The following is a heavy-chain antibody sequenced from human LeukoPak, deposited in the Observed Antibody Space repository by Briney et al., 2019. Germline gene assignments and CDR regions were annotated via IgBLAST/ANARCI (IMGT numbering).Heavy chain of an antibody. J-gene: IGHJ2*01. CDR1: GFTFSDSY. V-gene: IGHV3-11*05. CDR3: ARGRELLGWYFDL. CDR2: ISGSSTFT. Sequence: GGSLRLSCAASGFTFSDSYMSWIRQAPGKGLEWVSYISGSSTFTNFADSVRGRFTISRDNAKNSLYLQMYGLRAEDTAVYYCARGRELLGWYFDLWGRGTLVTVSS. D-gene: IGHD1-7*01.